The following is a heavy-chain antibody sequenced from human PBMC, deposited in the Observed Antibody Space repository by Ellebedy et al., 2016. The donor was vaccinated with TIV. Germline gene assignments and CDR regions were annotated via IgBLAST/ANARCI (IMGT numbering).Heavy chain of an antibody. CDR2: FDPEDGET. Sequence: ASVKVSCKVSGYTLTELSMHWVRQAPGKGLEWMGGFDPEDGETIYAQKFQGRVTMTEDTSTDTAYMELSRLRSDDTAVYYCARGDSSSWFNAFDIWGQGTMVAVSS. V-gene: IGHV1-24*01. J-gene: IGHJ3*02. D-gene: IGHD6-13*01. CDR1: GYTLTELS. CDR3: ARGDSSSWFNAFDI.